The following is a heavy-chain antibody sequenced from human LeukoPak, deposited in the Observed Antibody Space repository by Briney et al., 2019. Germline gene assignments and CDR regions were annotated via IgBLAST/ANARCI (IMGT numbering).Heavy chain of an antibody. D-gene: IGHD1-26*01. CDR3: ARSKWEPHFDY. Sequence: SETLSLTCAVYGGSFSGYYWSWIRQPPGKGLEWIGEINHSGSTNYNPSLKSRVTISVDTSKNQFSLKLSSVTAADTAVYYCARSKWEPHFDYWGQGTLVTVSS. CDR1: GGSFSGYY. V-gene: IGHV4-34*01. CDR2: INHSGST. J-gene: IGHJ4*02.